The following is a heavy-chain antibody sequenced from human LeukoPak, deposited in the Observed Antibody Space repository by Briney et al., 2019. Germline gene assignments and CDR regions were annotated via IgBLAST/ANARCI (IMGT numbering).Heavy chain of an antibody. CDR1: GFTFSSYG. D-gene: IGHD2-15*01. Sequence: GGSLRLSCAASGFTFSSYGMHWVRQAPGKGLEWVAVIWYDGSNKYYADSVKGRFTISRDNSKNTLYLQMNSLRAEDTAVYYCAAYCSGGSCYYYYYGMDVWGQGTTVTVSS. CDR3: AAYCSGGSCYYYYYGMDV. V-gene: IGHV3-30*02. CDR2: IWYDGSNK. J-gene: IGHJ6*02.